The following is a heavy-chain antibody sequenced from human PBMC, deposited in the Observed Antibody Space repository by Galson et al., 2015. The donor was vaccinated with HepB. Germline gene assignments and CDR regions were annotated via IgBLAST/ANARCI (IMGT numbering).Heavy chain of an antibody. J-gene: IGHJ6*02. D-gene: IGHD1-14*01. Sequence: SLRLSCAASGFTFSSYAMSWVRQAPGKGLEWVSTISTGGSSTYYADSVTGRFTISRDNSKNTLYLQMNSLTAEDTAVYYCATLPTTTRQSMDVWGQGTTVTVSS. V-gene: IGHV3-23*01. CDR1: GFTFSSYA. CDR2: ISTGGSST. CDR3: ATLPTTTRQSMDV.